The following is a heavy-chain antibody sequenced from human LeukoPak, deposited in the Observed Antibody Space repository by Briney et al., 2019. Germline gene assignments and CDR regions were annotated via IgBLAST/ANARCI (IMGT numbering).Heavy chain of an antibody. CDR1: GYTFTTYG. V-gene: IGHV1-18*01. CDR3: ARAPSGNYGRVYFTEFDD. J-gene: IGHJ4*02. D-gene: IGHD2/OR15-2a*01. Sequence: VASVKASCKASGYTFTTYGISWVRRAPGQGLEWMGWIRTYNGDTTYAPKLQGRVTMTTDTYTRTVYLDMRNLTSDDTAVYYCARAPSGNYGRVYFTEFDDWGQGTLVTVSS. CDR2: IRTYNGDT.